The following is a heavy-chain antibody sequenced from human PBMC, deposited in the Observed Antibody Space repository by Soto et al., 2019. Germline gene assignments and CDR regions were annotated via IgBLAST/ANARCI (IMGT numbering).Heavy chain of an antibody. CDR3: ARLIVGATTNALDI. J-gene: IGHJ3*02. V-gene: IGHV1-69*02. D-gene: IGHD1-26*01. CDR2: IIPILGIA. CDR1: GGTFSSYT. Sequence: GASVKVSCKASGGTFSSYTISWVRQAPGQGLEWMGRIIPILGIANYAQKFQGRVTITADKSTSAAYMELSSLRSEDTAVYYCARLIVGATTNALDIWGQGTMVTVS.